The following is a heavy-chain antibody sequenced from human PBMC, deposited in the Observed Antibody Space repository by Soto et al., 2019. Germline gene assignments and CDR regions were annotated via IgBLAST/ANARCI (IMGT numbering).Heavy chain of an antibody. CDR1: TDSMRTYS. V-gene: IGHV4-59*01. J-gene: IGHJ4*02. CDR3: ARDDATGRIEF. D-gene: IGHD3-3*02. CDR2: VYHTGRT. Sequence: QVQLQESGPGLVRPAETLSLICSVSTDSMRTYSWTWIRQSPGKGLEWIGYVYHTGRTEYNPSLESRVTISIYMSKKQFSLQLTSVTAADTAVYYCARDDATGRIEFWGQGTLVTVSS.